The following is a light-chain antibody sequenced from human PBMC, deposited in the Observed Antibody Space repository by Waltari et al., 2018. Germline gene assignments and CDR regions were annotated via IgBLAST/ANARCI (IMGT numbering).Light chain of an antibody. Sequence: QSALTQPASVSGSPGQSITISCTGTSSDVGSYNLVSWYQHHPGKAPKLIIFEANKRPSGVSDRFSGSKSGNTASLTISGLQAEDEADYYCCSHAGSTFYVVFGGGTKLTVL. CDR2: EAN. J-gene: IGLJ2*01. CDR3: CSHAGSTFYVV. CDR1: SSDVGSYNL. V-gene: IGLV2-23*01.